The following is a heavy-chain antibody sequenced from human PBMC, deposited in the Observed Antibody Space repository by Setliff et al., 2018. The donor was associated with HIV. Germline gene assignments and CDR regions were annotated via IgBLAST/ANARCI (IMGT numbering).Heavy chain of an antibody. V-gene: IGHV4-38-2*02. CDR2: IHDSGRT. CDR3: ARERQQLVHDAFDI. D-gene: IGHD6-13*01. J-gene: IGHJ3*02. CDR1: GYSLTSGYY. Sequence: SETLSLTCGVSGYSLTSGYYWGWIRQPPGKGLEWIGSIHDSGRTYYNPSLKSRVTISVDTSKNQFSLKLNSLTAEDTALYYCARERQQLVHDAFDIWGQGTMVTV.